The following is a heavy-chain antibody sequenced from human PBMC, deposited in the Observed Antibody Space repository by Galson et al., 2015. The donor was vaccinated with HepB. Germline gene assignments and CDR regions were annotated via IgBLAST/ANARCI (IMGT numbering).Heavy chain of an antibody. Sequence: SLRLSCAASGFTFSSYSMNWVRQAPGKGLEWVSSISSSSSYIYYADSVKGRFTISRDNSKNTLYLQMNSLRAEDTAVYYCARVPSSFNPRLVRGDFDYWGQGTLVTVSS. CDR3: ARVPSSFNPRLVRGDFDY. J-gene: IGHJ4*02. V-gene: IGHV3-21*01. CDR1: GFTFSSYS. D-gene: IGHD3-9*01. CDR2: ISSSSSYI.